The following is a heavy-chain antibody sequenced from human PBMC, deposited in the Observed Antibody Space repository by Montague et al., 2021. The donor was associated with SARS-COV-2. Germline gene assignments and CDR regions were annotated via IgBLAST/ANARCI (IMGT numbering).Heavy chain of an antibody. J-gene: IGHJ4*02. D-gene: IGHD1-26*01. Sequence: SLRLSCAASGFYFSYAMHWVRRAPGKGLEWVALISNDGSNKHYADSVKGRFTISRDNSKSTLYLQVNSLRAEDTAVYYCARESGSFHHGGYFDYWGQGSLVTVSS. CDR2: ISNDGSNK. CDR1: GFYFSYA. V-gene: IGHV3-30*04. CDR3: ARESGSFHHGGYFDY.